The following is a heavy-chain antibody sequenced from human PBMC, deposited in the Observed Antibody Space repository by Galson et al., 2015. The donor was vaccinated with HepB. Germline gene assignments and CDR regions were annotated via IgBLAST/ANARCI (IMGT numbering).Heavy chain of an antibody. D-gene: IGHD2-2*01. Sequence: SVKVSCKASGYTFTGYYMHWVRQAPGQGLEWMGWINPNSGGTNYAQKFQGRVTMTRDTSISTAYMELSRLRSDDTAVYYCARDPSIVVVPAAMGWFDPWGQGTLVTVSS. J-gene: IGHJ5*02. V-gene: IGHV1-2*02. CDR1: GYTFTGYY. CDR3: ARDPSIVVVPAAMGWFDP. CDR2: INPNSGGT.